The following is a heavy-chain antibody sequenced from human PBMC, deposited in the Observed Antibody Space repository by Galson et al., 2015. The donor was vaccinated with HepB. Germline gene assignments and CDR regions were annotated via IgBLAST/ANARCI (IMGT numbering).Heavy chain of an antibody. Sequence: SVKVSCKASGGTFSSYAISWVRQAPGQGLEWMGGIIPIFGTANYAQKFQGRVTITADESTSTAYMELSSLRSEDTAVYYCAEGYSSSWSGPHYFDYWGQGTLVTVSS. D-gene: IGHD6-13*01. CDR3: AEGYSSSWSGPHYFDY. J-gene: IGHJ4*02. V-gene: IGHV1-69*13. CDR2: IIPIFGTA. CDR1: GGTFSSYA.